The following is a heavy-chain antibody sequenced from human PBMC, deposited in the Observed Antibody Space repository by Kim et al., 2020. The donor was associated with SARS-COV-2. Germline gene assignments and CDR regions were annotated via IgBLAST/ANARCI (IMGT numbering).Heavy chain of an antibody. J-gene: IGHJ4*02. CDR3: ARDGD. V-gene: IGHV3-7*01. Sequence: GGSLRLSCAASGFIFSSNWMSWVRQAPGQGLEWVASIKEDGSQTYHADSVRCRFPISRNNAKKSLFLQLNSLRVEDTAVYYFARDGDWGRGVLFAVSS. CDR2: IKEDGSQT. D-gene: IGHD3-3*01. CDR1: GFIFSSNW.